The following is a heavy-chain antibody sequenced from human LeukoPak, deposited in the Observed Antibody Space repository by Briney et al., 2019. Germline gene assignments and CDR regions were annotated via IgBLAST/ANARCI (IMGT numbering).Heavy chain of an antibody. Sequence: PGGSLRLSCAASGFTFSGYAMSWVRQAPGKGLEWVSTVTSSAASTYYAESVKGRFTISRDNSKNTLYLQMNSLRAEDTAVYYCAKDTPLIGYASGWSGNFFDYWGQGTLVTVSS. CDR2: VTSSAAST. CDR3: AKDTPLIGYASGWSGNFFDY. J-gene: IGHJ4*02. D-gene: IGHD6-19*01. V-gene: IGHV3-23*01. CDR1: GFTFSGYA.